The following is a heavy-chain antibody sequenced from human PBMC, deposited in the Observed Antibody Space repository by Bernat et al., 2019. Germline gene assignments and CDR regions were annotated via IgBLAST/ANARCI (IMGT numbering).Heavy chain of an antibody. D-gene: IGHD6-13*01. CDR2: ISAYNGNT. CDR1: GYTFTSYG. CDR3: ARDLYSSSWYKTYNWFDP. Sequence: QVQLVQSGAEVKKPGASVKVSCKASGYTFTSYGISWVRQAPGQGLEWMGWISAYNGNTNYEQKLQGRGTMTTDTSTSTAYMELSSLRSDDTDVYYCARDLYSSSWYKTYNWFDPWGQGTLVTVSS. J-gene: IGHJ5*02. V-gene: IGHV1-18*01.